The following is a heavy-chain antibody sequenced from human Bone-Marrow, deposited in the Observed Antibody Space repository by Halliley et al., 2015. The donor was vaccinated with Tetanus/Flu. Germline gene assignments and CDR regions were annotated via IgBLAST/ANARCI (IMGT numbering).Heavy chain of an antibody. J-gene: IGHJ6*02. D-gene: IGHD1-26*01. CDR2: YSGGTP. Sequence: YSGGTPFSNPSLKSRVPISLHTSKSQFSLKLTSVTPADTAVYYCARVKKGAFFDTERGVDVWGQGTTVTVSS. V-gene: IGHV4-39*01. CDR3: ARVKKGAFFDTERGVDV.